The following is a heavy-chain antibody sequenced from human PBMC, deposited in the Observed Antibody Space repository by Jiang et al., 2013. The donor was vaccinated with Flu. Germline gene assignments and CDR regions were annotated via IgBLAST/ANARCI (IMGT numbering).Heavy chain of an antibody. D-gene: IGHD3-22*01. CDR2: IYYSGTT. Sequence: GLVKPSETLSLTCTISGGSINNYYWSWVRQPPGEELEWIGHIYYSGTTTYNPSLNSRVTISVDTSRNQFSLKLNSVTAADTAVYYCARHPIYSSFGWFDPWGQGTLVTVSS. CDR3: ARHPIYSSFGWFDP. CDR1: GGSINNYY. J-gene: IGHJ5*02. V-gene: IGHV4-59*08.